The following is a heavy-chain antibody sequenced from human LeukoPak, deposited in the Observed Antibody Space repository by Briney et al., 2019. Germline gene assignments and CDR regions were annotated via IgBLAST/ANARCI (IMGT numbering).Heavy chain of an antibody. CDR3: ARDEEWVVRGAPSL. J-gene: IGHJ4*02. Sequence: SETLSLTCSVFGGSINDYYWIWVRQPPGKGLEWIGHIYSSGSSDYSPSLKSRLNLSVDTSKNQVSLRLRSVTAADTALYYCARDEEWVVRGAPSLWGQGTLVTVSS. D-gene: IGHD3-10*01. CDR2: IYSSGSS. V-gene: IGHV4-59*01. CDR1: GGSINDYY.